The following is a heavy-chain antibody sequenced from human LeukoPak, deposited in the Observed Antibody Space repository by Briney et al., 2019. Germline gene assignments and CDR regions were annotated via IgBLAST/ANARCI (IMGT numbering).Heavy chain of an antibody. CDR1: GFTFSSYG. CDR3: ARDGPGITIFGVVFGISYYYYMDV. Sequence: PGGSLRLSCAASGFTFSSYGMHWVRQAPGKGLEWVAFIRYDGSNKYYADSVKGRFTISGDNSKNTLYLQMNSLRSEDTAVYYCARDGPGITIFGVVFGISYYYYMDVWGKGTTVTVSS. D-gene: IGHD3-3*01. J-gene: IGHJ6*03. V-gene: IGHV3-30*02. CDR2: IRYDGSNK.